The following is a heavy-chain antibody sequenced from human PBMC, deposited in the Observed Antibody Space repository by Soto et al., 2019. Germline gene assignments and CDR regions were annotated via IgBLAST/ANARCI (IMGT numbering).Heavy chain of an antibody. V-gene: IGHV4-31*03. CDR1: GGSISSGGYY. CDR3: ARGGEMATITPFDY. CDR2: IYYSGST. J-gene: IGHJ4*02. Sequence: QVQLQESGPGLVKPSQTLSLTCTVSGGSISSGGYYWSWIRQHPGKGLEWIGYIYYSGSTYYNPSLKSRVTISVDTSKNQFSLKLSSVTAAVTAVYYCARGGEMATITPFDYWGQGTLVTVSS. D-gene: IGHD5-12*01.